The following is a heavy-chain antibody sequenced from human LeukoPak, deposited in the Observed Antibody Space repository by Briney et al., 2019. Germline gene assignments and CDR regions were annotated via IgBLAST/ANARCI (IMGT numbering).Heavy chain of an antibody. Sequence: GGSLRLSCAASGFTFSSYSMNWVRQAPGKGLEWVSSISGSSSYIYYADSVKGRFTISRDNAKNSLYLQMNSLRAEDTAVYYCARVGGLSLKLELRYWGQGTLVTVSS. CDR1: GFTFSSYS. D-gene: IGHD1-7*01. V-gene: IGHV3-21*01. CDR2: ISGSSSYI. J-gene: IGHJ4*02. CDR3: ARVGGLSLKLELRY.